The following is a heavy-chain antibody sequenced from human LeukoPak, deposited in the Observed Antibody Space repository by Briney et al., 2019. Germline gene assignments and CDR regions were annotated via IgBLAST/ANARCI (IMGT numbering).Heavy chain of an antibody. D-gene: IGHD1/OR15-1a*01. V-gene: IGHV1-69*05. CDR3: ARLNIRDPDYYYYYMDV. Sequence: GSSVKVSCKASGGTFSSYGINWVRQAPGQGLEWMGGIVPIFGTTYHSQKFQGRVTITTDESTSTAYMELSSLRSEDTAVYYCARLNIRDPDYYYYYMDVWGKGTTVTVSS. CDR1: GGTFSSYG. J-gene: IGHJ6*03. CDR2: IVPIFGTT.